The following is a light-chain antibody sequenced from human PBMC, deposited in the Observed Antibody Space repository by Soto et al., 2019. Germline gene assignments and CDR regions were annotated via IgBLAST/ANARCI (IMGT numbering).Light chain of an antibody. Sequence: QSVLTQPPSVSGAPGQRVTISCTGSSSNIGANYDVHWYQQRPGTAPKLLIFGNSNRPSGVPDRFSGFKSGTSASLAITGLQAEDEGDYYCQSYDSTLSARYVFGTGTKLTVL. CDR1: SSNIGANYD. V-gene: IGLV1-40*01. CDR2: GNS. CDR3: QSYDSTLSARYV. J-gene: IGLJ1*01.